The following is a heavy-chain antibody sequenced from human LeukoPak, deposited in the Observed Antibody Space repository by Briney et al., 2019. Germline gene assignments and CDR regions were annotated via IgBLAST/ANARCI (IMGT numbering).Heavy chain of an antibody. V-gene: IGHV3-30*18. CDR1: GFTLSSLA. D-gene: IGHD2-21*01. CDR3: AKTPELWGAFDN. CDR2: ISYDGSNK. J-gene: IGHJ3*02. Sequence: GESRTLPCAPSGFTLSSLAMHWVRQPPGRGRGWWALISYDGSNKYYAGSVKGRFTISRDNSKNTVYLQMNSLRAEDTAVYYCAKTPELWGAFDNWGQGTMVTVSS.